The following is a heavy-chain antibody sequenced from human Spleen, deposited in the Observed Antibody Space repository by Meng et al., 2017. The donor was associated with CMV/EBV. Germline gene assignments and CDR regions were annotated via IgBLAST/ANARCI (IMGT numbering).Heavy chain of an antibody. D-gene: IGHD4-11*01. J-gene: IGHJ6*02. CDR3: AKASASYSNYYYGMDV. CDR2: ISNSGGTM. V-gene: IGHV3-48*03. CDR1: GFTFSSYE. Sequence: GGSLRLSCAASGFTFSSYEMSWVRQAPGKGLEWVSYISNSGGTMYHADSVKGRFTISRDNAKNSLYLQMNSLRAEDMALYYCAKASASYSNYYYGMDVWGQGTTVTVSS.